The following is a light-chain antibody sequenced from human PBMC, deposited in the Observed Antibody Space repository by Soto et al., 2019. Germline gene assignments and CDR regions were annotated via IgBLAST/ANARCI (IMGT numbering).Light chain of an antibody. V-gene: IGKV3-11*01. CDR2: DAS. CDR1: QSVSRN. CDR3: QQRSNWPPLS. J-gene: IGKJ4*01. Sequence: EIVLTQSPATLSLSPGERATLSCRASQSVSRNLAWYQQRPGQAPRLLISDASNRATSIPARFSGSGSGTDFTPTISSLEPEDFAVYYCQQRSNWPPLSFGGGTKVEIK.